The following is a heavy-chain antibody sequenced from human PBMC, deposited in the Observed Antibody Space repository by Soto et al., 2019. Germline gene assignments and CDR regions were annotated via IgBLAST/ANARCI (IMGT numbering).Heavy chain of an antibody. Sequence: QVQLVQSGAEVKKPGSSVKVSCKASGGTFSSYAISWVRQAPGQGLEWMGGIIPIFGTANYAQKFQGRVTITADKSTSTAYMELSSLRSEDTAVYYCARGGQWLGRSLVWFDPWGQGTLVTVSS. CDR1: GGTFSSYA. J-gene: IGHJ5*02. CDR2: IIPIFGTA. D-gene: IGHD6-19*01. V-gene: IGHV1-69*06. CDR3: ARGGQWLGRSLVWFDP.